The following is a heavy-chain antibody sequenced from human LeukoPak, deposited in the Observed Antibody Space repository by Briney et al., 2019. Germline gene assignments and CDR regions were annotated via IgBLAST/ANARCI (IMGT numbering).Heavy chain of an antibody. J-gene: IGHJ2*01. V-gene: IGHV3-21*01. CDR1: GFTFSSYS. CDR3: ARVPVLLWFGELLSRINWYLDL. D-gene: IGHD3-10*01. Sequence: GGSLRLSCAASGFTFSSYSMNWVRQASGKGLEWGSSISSSSSYIYYADSVKGRFTISRDNAKNSLYLQMNSLRAEDTAVYYCARVPVLLWFGELLSRINWYLDLWGRGTLVTVS. CDR2: ISSSSSYI.